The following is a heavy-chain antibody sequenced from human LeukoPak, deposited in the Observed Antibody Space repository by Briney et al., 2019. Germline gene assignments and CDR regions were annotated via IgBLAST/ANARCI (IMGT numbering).Heavy chain of an antibody. D-gene: IGHD6-19*01. CDR2: ISGSGGST. CDR1: GFTFSSYA. J-gene: IGHJ4*02. CDR3: AAHPGYGSGWYYY. V-gene: IGHV3-23*01. Sequence: PGGSLRLSCAASGFTFSSYAMSWVRQAPGKGLEWVSAISGSGGSTYYADSVKGRFTISRDNSKNTLYLQMNSLRAEDTAVYYCAAHPGYGSGWYYYWGQGTLVTVSS.